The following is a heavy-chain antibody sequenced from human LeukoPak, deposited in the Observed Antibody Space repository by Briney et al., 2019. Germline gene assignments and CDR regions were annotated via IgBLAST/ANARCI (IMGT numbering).Heavy chain of an antibody. J-gene: IGHJ3*01. V-gene: IGHV4-28*01. CDR3: ARNQAVAANRGASDV. CDR1: GYSISSNNW. Sequence: SETPSLTCAVSGYSISSNNWWAWVRQPPGKGLEWIGYIYYNGNTYYNPYNPSLTSRVTMSVDTSKNQFSLKLDSVTEIDTAMYYCARNQAVAANRGASDVWGQGTMVTVSS. CDR2: IYYNGNT. D-gene: IGHD6-19*01.